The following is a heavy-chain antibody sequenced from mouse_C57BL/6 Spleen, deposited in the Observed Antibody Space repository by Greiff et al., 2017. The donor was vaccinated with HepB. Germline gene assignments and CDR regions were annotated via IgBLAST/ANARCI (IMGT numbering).Heavy chain of an antibody. J-gene: IGHJ1*03. CDR1: GYTFTSYW. D-gene: IGHD1-1*01. Sequence: VQLQQPGAELVKPGASVKLSCKASGYTFTSYWMHWVKQRPGKGLEWIGMIHPNSGSNKYNEKFKSKATLTVDKSSSTSYMQLSSLTSEDSAVYYCARSLYYVSSHWYIDVWGTRTTVTLSS. V-gene: IGHV1-64*01. CDR3: ARSLYYVSSHWYIDV. CDR2: IHPNSGSN.